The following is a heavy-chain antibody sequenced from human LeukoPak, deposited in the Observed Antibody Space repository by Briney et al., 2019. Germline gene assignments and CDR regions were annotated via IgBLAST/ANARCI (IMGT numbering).Heavy chain of an antibody. CDR2: IYYSGST. V-gene: IGHV4-59*01. J-gene: IGHJ3*02. CDR3: ALDSSGWSDDSFDI. Sequence: SETLSLTCTVSGASISFYYWSWIRQPPGKGLEWIGYIYYSGSTNYNPSLKSRVTMSIDTSKNQFSLNLNSVTAVDTAVYYCALDSSGWSDDSFDIWGHGTMVTVSS. D-gene: IGHD6-13*01. CDR1: GASISFYY.